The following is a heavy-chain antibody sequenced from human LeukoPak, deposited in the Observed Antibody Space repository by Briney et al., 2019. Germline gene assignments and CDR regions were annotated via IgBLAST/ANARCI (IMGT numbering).Heavy chain of an antibody. Sequence: GRSLRLSCAASGFTVSSNYMSWVRQAPGKGLEWVSVIYSGGSTYYADSVKGRFTISRDNSKNTLYLQMNSLRAEDTAVYYCARSPDCGGDCYPFDYWGQGTLVTVSS. CDR1: GFTVSSNY. D-gene: IGHD2-21*02. V-gene: IGHV3-53*01. CDR3: ARSPDCGGDCYPFDY. CDR2: IYSGGST. J-gene: IGHJ4*02.